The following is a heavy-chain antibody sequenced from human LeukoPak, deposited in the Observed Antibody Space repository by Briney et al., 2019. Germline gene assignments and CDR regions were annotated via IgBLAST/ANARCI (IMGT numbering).Heavy chain of an antibody. CDR1: GFTFDNYA. Sequence: AGGSLRLSCAASGFTFDNYAMHGAGQAQGKGLEGPSIISWNSGYIGYADSVKGRFTISRDNAKKSLDLQMNSLRAEDTAFYYCAKVRGTYSSGYFFDYWGQGTLVTVSS. CDR3: AKVRGTYSSGYFFDY. CDR2: ISWNSGYI. V-gene: IGHV3-9*01. J-gene: IGHJ4*02. D-gene: IGHD6-19*01.